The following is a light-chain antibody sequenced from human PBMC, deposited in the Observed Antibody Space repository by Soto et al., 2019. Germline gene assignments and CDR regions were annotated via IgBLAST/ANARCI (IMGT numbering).Light chain of an antibody. CDR1: QTISSW. V-gene: IGKV1-5*03. Sequence: DIQMTQSPSSLSGSAGDRFTITWRASQTISSWLAWYQQKPGKAPKLLIYKASTLKSGVPSRFSGSGSGTEFTLTISSLQPDDFATYYCQHYKSYSEAFGQGTKVDIK. J-gene: IGKJ1*01. CDR3: QHYKSYSEA. CDR2: KAS.